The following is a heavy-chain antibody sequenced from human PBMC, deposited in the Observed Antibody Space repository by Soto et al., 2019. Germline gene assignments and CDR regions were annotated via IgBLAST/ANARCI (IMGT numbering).Heavy chain of an antibody. V-gene: IGHV4-34*01. CDR2: INHSGST. CDR3: ASQRPTVTTFDY. CDR1: GGSFNGYY. J-gene: IGHJ4*02. D-gene: IGHD4-17*01. Sequence: QVQLRQWGAGLVKPSETLSLTCAVYGGSFNGYYWNWIRQPPGKGLEWIGKINHSGSTNYNPSLKSRVSISVDTSKNQFSLRLSSVTAADTAVYYCASQRPTVTTFDYWGQGTLVTVSS.